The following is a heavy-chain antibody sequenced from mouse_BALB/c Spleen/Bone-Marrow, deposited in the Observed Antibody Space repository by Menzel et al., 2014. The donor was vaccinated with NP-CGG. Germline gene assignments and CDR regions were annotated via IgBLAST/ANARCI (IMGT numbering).Heavy chain of an antibody. V-gene: IGHV1S81*02. CDR2: INPSNGGT. Sequence: VQGVESGAELVKPGASVKLSCKASGYTFTSYYMYWVKQRPGQGLEWIGEINPSNGGTNFNEKSKSKATLTVDKSSSTAYMQLSSLTSEDSAVYYCTREGDSPFAYWGQGTLVTVSA. CDR1: GYTFTSYY. CDR3: TREGDSPFAY. J-gene: IGHJ3*01. D-gene: IGHD2-13*01.